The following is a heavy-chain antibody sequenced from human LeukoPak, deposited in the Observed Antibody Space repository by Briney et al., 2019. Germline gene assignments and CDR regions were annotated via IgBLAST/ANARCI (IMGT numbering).Heavy chain of an antibody. CDR3: AKDVMITFGPVMAPPFDY. Sequence: GGSLRLSCAASGFTFSSYGMSWVRQAPGKGLEWVSAISGSGGSTYYPDSVKGRFTISRDNSKNTLFLLMSSLRAEDTAVYYCAKDVMITFGPVMAPPFDYWGQGTLVTVSS. J-gene: IGHJ4*02. V-gene: IGHV3-23*01. CDR2: ISGSGGST. D-gene: IGHD3-16*01. CDR1: GFTFSSYG.